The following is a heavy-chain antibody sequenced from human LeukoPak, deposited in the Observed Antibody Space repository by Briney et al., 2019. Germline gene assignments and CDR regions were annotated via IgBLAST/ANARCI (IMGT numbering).Heavy chain of an antibody. CDR1: GGSISSYY. D-gene: IGHD6-13*01. Sequence: PSETLSLTCTVSGGSISSYYWSWIRQPPGKGLEWIGYIYYSGSTNYNPSFKSRVTISVDTSKNQFSLKLSSVTAADTAVYYCARRGSSSWADDAFDIWGQGTMVTVSS. CDR3: ARRGSSSWADDAFDI. CDR2: IYYSGST. J-gene: IGHJ3*02. V-gene: IGHV4-59*08.